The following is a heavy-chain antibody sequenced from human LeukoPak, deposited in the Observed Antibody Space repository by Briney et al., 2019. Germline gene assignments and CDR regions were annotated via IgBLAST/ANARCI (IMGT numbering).Heavy chain of an antibody. CDR2: IKSKTDGGTT. CDR1: GFTFSNAW. V-gene: IGHV3-15*01. J-gene: IGHJ4*02. Sequence: NPGGSLRLSXAASGFTFSNAWMSWVRQAPGKGLEWVGRIKSKTDGGTTDYAAPVKGRFTISRDDSKNTLYLQMNSLKTEDTAVYYCTTEGYDFWSGYYGVDYWGQGTLVTVSS. D-gene: IGHD3-3*01. CDR3: TTEGYDFWSGYYGVDY.